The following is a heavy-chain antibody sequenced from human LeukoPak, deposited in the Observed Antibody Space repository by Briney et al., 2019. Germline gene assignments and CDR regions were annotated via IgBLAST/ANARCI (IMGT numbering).Heavy chain of an antibody. V-gene: IGHV1-2*02. CDR2: INPNSGGT. CDR1: GYTFTAYY. Sequence: GASVKVSCKASGYTFTAYYIHWVRQAPGQGLEWMGWINPNSGGTNYAAKFQGRVTMTRETSITTGYMDLTSQSSDDTAVYYCATARDRFTEAWGLEAFDIWGQGTMVTVSS. J-gene: IGHJ3*02. D-gene: IGHD5-24*01. CDR3: ATARDRFTEAWGLEAFDI.